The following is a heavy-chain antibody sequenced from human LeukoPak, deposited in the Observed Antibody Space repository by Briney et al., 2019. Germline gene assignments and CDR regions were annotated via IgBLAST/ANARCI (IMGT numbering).Heavy chain of an antibody. D-gene: IGHD1-14*01. CDR1: GFTFSSYG. V-gene: IGHV3-30*18. CDR3: AKDRGDPDGWFDP. Sequence: GGSLRLSCAASGFTFSSYGMHWVRQAPGKGLEWVAVISYDGSNKYYADSVKGRFTISRDNSKNTLYLQMNSLRAEDTAVYYCAKDRGDPDGWFDPWGQGTLVTVSS. J-gene: IGHJ5*02. CDR2: ISYDGSNK.